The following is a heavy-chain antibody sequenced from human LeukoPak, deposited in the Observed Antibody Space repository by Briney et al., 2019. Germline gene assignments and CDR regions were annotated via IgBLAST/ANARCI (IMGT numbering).Heavy chain of an antibody. V-gene: IGHV4-4*07. CDR2: IYTSGST. Sequence: SETLSLTCTVSGGPISSYYWSWIRQPAGKGLEWIGRIYTSGSTNYNPSLKSRVTMSVDTSKNQFSLKLSSVTAADTAVYYCARYYYDSSGYYYAPYYFDYWGQGTLVTVSS. J-gene: IGHJ4*02. D-gene: IGHD3-22*01. CDR3: ARYYYDSSGYYYAPYYFDY. CDR1: GGPISSYY.